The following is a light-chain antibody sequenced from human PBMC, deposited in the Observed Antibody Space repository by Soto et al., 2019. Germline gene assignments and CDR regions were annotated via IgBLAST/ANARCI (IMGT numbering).Light chain of an antibody. J-gene: IGKJ1*01. CDR2: LGS. CDR3: RQRLQSWT. Sequence: DIVMTQSPLSLPVTPGEPASISCRSSQSLLHSNGYNYLDWYLQKPGQSPQLLIYLGSNLASGVPDRFSGSGSGTDFTLKIRIVEAGDVGVYYCRQRLQSWTFGQGTKVEIK. CDR1: QSLLHSNGYNY. V-gene: IGKV2-28*01.